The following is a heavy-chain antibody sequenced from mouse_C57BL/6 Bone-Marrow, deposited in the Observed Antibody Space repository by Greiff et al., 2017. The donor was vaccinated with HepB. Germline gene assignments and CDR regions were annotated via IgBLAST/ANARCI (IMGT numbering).Heavy chain of an antibody. CDR3: ARDRGPHDGYYVDY. CDR2: ISYDGSN. J-gene: IGHJ2*01. V-gene: IGHV3-6*01. Sequence: EVQVVESGPGLVKPSQSLSLTCSVTGYSITSGYYWNWIRQFPGNKLEWMGYISYDGSNNYNPSLKNRISITRDTSKNQFFLKLNSVTTEDTATYYCARDRGPHDGYYVDYWGQGTTLTVSS. CDR1: GYSITSGYY. D-gene: IGHD2-3*01.